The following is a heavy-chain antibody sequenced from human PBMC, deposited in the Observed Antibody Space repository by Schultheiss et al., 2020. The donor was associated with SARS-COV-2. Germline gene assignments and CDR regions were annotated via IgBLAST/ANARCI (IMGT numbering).Heavy chain of an antibody. CDR1: GFPSSTYG. J-gene: IGHJ4*02. Sequence: GGSLRLSCAASGFPSSTYGMHWVRQAPGKGLEWVAFIWYDGSHKYYGDSVKGRFTISRDNSKNTLSLQMNSLRAEDTAVYYCAKGRGDTAMVLVGWGQGTLVTVSS. D-gene: IGHD5-18*01. CDR3: AKGRGDTAMVLVG. V-gene: IGHV3-30*02. CDR2: IWYDGSHK.